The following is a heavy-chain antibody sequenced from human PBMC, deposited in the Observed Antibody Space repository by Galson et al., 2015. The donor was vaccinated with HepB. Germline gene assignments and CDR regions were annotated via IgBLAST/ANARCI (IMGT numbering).Heavy chain of an antibody. V-gene: IGHV4-30-4*01. Sequence: TLSLTCTVSGGSISSGVYYWSWVRQPPWKGLEWIGYIYYSGSTYYNPSLKSRVTISVDTSKNQFCLKLSSVTAADTAVYYCAVGKGSWHFDYWGQGTLVTVSS. CDR3: AVGKGSWHFDY. CDR1: GGSISSGVYY. CDR2: IYYSGST. D-gene: IGHD6-13*01. J-gene: IGHJ4*02.